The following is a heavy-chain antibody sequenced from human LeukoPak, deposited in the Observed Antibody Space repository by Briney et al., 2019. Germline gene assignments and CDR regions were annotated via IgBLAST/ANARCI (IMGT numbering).Heavy chain of an antibody. D-gene: IGHD3-10*01. V-gene: IGHV3-48*01. CDR1: GFTFSSYS. J-gene: IGHJ4*02. CDR2: ISSSSSTI. Sequence: PGGSLRLSCAASGFTFSSYSMNWVRQAPGKGLEWVSYISSSSSTIYYADSVKGRFTISRDNAKNSLYLQMNSLRAEDTAVYYCARAVRGVTVPYNYWGQGTLVTVSS. CDR3: ARAVRGVTVPYNY.